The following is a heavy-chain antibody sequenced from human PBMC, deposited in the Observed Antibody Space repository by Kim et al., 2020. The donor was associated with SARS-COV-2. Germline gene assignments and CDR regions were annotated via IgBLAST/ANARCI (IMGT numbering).Heavy chain of an antibody. J-gene: IGHJ6*02. V-gene: IGHV1-8*01. CDR3: ARGRRGYGSGRYYASTRGMDV. CDR2: MNPNSGNT. CDR1: GYTFTSYD. D-gene: IGHD3-10*01. Sequence: ASVKVSCKASGYTFTSYDINWVRQATGQGLEWMGWMNPNSGNTGYAQKFQGRVTMTRNTSISTAYMELSSLRSEDTAVYYCARGRRGYGSGRYYASTRGMDVWGQGTTVTVSS.